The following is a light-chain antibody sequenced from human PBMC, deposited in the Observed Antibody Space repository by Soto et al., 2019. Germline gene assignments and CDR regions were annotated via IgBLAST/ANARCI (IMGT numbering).Light chain of an antibody. J-gene: IGKJ1*01. V-gene: IGKV1-5*03. Sequence: DNQMTQSPSTLSASVGDRVTITCRASQSISSWVAWYQQKPGKGPKLLIYKASHLESGVPSRFSGSGSGTEFTLTISSLQPGDFATYYCQHYNTYPWTFGHGTKVDIK. CDR3: QHYNTYPWT. CDR1: QSISSW. CDR2: KAS.